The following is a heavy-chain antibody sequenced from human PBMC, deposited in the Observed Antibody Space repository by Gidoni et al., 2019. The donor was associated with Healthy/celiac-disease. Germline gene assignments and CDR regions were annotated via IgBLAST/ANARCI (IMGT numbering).Heavy chain of an antibody. Sequence: QVQLVESGGGVVQPGRSLRLSCAASGFPFSSYGLHWVRQAPGKGLEWVAVISYDGSNKYYADSVKGRFTISRDNSKNTLYLQMNSLRAEDTAVYYCASIELGYCSSTSCYGDAFDIWGQGTMVTVSS. V-gene: IGHV3-30*03. J-gene: IGHJ3*02. CDR3: ASIELGYCSSTSCYGDAFDI. CDR2: ISYDGSNK. CDR1: GFPFSSYG. D-gene: IGHD2-2*01.